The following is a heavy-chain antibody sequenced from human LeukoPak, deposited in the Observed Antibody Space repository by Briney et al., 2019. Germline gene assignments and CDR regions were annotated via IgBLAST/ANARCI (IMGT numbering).Heavy chain of an antibody. D-gene: IGHD3-3*01. J-gene: IGHJ4*02. V-gene: IGHV3-21*01. CDR1: GFTFSSYS. Sequence: PGGSLRLSCAASGFTFSSYSMNWVRQAPGKGLEWVSSISSSSSYIYYADSVKGRFTISRDNAKNSLYLQMNSLRAEDTAVYYCARDLLTAGIFGSNYWGQGTLVTVSS. CDR2: ISSSSSYI. CDR3: ARDLLTAGIFGSNY.